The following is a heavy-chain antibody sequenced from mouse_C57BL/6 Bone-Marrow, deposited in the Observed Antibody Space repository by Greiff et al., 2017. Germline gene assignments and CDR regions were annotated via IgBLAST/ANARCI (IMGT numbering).Heavy chain of an antibody. CDR3: ARWGNWCFDY. CDR2: IYPRSGNT. Sequence: VHLVESGAELARPGASVKLSCKASGYTFTSYGISWVKQRTGQGLEWIGEIYPRSGNTYYNEKFKGKATLTSDKSSSTAYLERRSLTSEDSAVYFCARWGNWCFDYWGQGTTLPVSS. J-gene: IGHJ2*01. D-gene: IGHD4-1*01. V-gene: IGHV1-81*01. CDR1: GYTFTSYG.